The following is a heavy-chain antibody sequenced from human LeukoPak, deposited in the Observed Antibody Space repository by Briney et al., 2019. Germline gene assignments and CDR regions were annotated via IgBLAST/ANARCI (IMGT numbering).Heavy chain of an antibody. Sequence: GRSLRLSCAASGFTFSSYAMHWVRQAPGKGLEWVAVISYDGSNKYYADSVKGRFTISRDNSKNTLYLQMNSLRAKDTAVYYCARVDTAMAFDYWGQGTLVTVSS. V-gene: IGHV3-30*04. D-gene: IGHD5-18*01. CDR1: GFTFSSYA. CDR2: ISYDGSNK. CDR3: ARVDTAMAFDY. J-gene: IGHJ4*02.